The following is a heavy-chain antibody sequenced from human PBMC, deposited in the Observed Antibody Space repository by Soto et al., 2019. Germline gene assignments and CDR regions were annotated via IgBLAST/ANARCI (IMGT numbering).Heavy chain of an antibody. Sequence: PGGSLRLSCSASGFTFSSYAMHWVRQAPGKGLEYVSAISSNGGSTYYADSVKGRFTISRDNSKNTLYLQMSSLRAEDTAVYYCVKDRYYDFWSGYYFTTYFDYWGQGTLVTVS. D-gene: IGHD3-3*01. J-gene: IGHJ4*02. CDR3: VKDRYYDFWSGYYFTTYFDY. CDR2: ISSNGGST. V-gene: IGHV3-64D*06. CDR1: GFTFSSYA.